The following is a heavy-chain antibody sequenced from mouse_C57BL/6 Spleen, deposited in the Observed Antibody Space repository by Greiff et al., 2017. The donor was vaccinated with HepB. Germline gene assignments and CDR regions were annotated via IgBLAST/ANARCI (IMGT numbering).Heavy chain of an antibody. J-gene: IGHJ2*01. CDR1: GFTFTDYY. V-gene: IGHV7-3*01. CDR2: IRNKANGYTT. D-gene: IGHD2-1*01. CDR3: ARYSNYLRAY. Sequence: DVKLVESGGGLVQPGGSLSLSCAASGFTFTDYYMSWVRQPPGKALEWLGFIRNKANGYTTEYSASVKGRFTISRDNSQSILYLQMNALRAEDSATYYCARYSNYLRAYWGQGTTLTVSS.